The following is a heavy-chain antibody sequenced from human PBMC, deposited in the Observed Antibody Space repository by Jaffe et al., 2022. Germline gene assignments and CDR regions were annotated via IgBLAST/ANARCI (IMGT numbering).Heavy chain of an antibody. V-gene: IGHV3-23*01. CDR2: ISGSGGST. Sequence: EVQLLESGGGLVQPGGSLRLSCAASGFTFSSYAMSWVRQAPGKGLEWVSAISGSGGSTYYADSVKGRFTISRDNSKNTLYLQMNSLRAEDTAVYYCAKDLYAGGYSYGYVIEPYQDYWGQGTLVTVSS. J-gene: IGHJ4*02. CDR1: GFTFSSYA. CDR3: AKDLYAGGYSYGYVIEPYQDY. D-gene: IGHD5-18*01.